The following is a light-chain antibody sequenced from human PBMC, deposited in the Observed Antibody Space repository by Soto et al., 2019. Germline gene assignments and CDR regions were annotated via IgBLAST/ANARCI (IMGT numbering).Light chain of an antibody. CDR2: DVT. J-gene: IGLJ2*01. CDR3: SSYTSTTTPVV. CDR1: SSDVGGYNY. Sequence: QSALTQPASVSGSPGQSITISCTGTSSDVGGYNYVSWYQHYPGKAPNLIIYDVTDRPSGVSSRFSGSKSGNTASLTISGLQAVDEADYFCSSYTSTTTPVVFGGGTKLTVL. V-gene: IGLV2-14*03.